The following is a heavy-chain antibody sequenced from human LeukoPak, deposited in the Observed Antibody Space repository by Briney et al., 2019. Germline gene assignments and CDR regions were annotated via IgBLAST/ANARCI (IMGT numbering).Heavy chain of an antibody. J-gene: IGHJ4*02. Sequence: GGLRLSCAASGFTFDGYGMSWVRQAPGKGLEWVSGINWNGGSTGYADSVKGRFTISRDNAKNSVYLEMNSLRAEDTAVYYCARAVPGFDYWGQGTLVTVSS. CDR2: INWNGGST. CDR1: GFTFDGYG. V-gene: IGHV3-20*04. CDR3: ARAVPGFDY.